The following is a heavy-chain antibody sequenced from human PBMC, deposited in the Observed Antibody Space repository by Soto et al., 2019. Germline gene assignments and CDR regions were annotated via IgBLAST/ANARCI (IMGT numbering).Heavy chain of an antibody. CDR2: ITGSGGST. CDR3: ANVKSTGSYYYYYMDV. Sequence: EVQLLESGGGLVQPGGSLRLSCAASGFTFSSYAMSWVRQAPGKGLEWVSAITGSGGSTYYADSVKGRFTISRDNSKNTLYLQMNSLRAEDTAVYYCANVKSTGSYYYYYMDVWCKGTAVTVSS. V-gene: IGHV3-23*01. J-gene: IGHJ6*03. D-gene: IGHD3-9*01. CDR1: GFTFSSYA.